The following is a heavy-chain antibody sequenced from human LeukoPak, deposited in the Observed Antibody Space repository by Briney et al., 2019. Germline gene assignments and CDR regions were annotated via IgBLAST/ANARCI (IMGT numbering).Heavy chain of an antibody. CDR2: IYHSGST. J-gene: IGHJ5*02. V-gene: IGHV4-4*02. CDR1: GGSISSSNW. D-gene: IGHD2-2*01. Sequence: PSETLSLTCAVSGGSISSSNWWSWVRQPPGKGLEWIGEIYHSGSTNYNPSLKSRVTMSVDTSKNQFSLKLSSVTAADTAVYYCARDLSCSSTSCDNWFDPWGQGTLVTVSS. CDR3: ARDLSCSSTSCDNWFDP.